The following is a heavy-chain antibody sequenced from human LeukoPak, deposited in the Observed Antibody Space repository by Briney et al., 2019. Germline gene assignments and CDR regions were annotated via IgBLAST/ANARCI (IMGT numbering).Heavy chain of an antibody. Sequence: PGGTLRLSCAASGCTFSSYSMNWIRQPPGKGREWISYISRSSGIIYYADSERGRFTISRDNAKNSLYLQMNGLRAEDTAVYSSARESGPIAYWGQGTLVPVSS. D-gene: IGHD1-26*01. CDR1: GCTFSSYS. CDR3: ARESGPIAY. J-gene: IGHJ4*02. V-gene: IGHV3-48*01. CDR2: ISRSSGII.